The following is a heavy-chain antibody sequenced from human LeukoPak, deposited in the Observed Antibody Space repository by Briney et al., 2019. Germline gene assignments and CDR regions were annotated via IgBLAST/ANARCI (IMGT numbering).Heavy chain of an antibody. D-gene: IGHD3-22*01. V-gene: IGHV3-30-3*01. J-gene: IGHJ4*02. CDR2: ISYDGSNK. CDR1: GFTFSYYA. Sequence: GGSLRLSCAASGFTFSYYAMHWVRQAPGKGLEWVAVISYDGSNKYYADSVKGRFTISRDNSKNTLYLQMNSLRAEDTAVYYCARVLNYYDSSGYYFSYWGQGTLVTVSS. CDR3: ARVLNYYDSSGYYFSY.